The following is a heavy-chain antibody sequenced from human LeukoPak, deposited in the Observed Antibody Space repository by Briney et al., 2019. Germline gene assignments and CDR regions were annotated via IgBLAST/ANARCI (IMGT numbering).Heavy chain of an antibody. V-gene: IGHV1-69*04. J-gene: IGHJ4*02. CDR3: ARAEVRGYYFDY. Sequence: SVKVSCKASGGTFSSYAISWVRQAPGQGLEWMGRIIPILGIANYAQKFQGGVTITADKSTSTAYMELRSLRSEDTAVYYCARAEVRGYYFDYWGQGTLVTVSS. CDR1: GGTFSSYA. D-gene: IGHD3-10*01. CDR2: IIPILGIA.